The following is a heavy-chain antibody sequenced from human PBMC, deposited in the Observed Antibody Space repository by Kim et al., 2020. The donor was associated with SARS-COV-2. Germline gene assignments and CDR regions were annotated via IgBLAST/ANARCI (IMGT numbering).Heavy chain of an antibody. J-gene: IGHJ6*02. CDR1: GFSLSTSKMC. D-gene: IGHD5-12*01. V-gene: IGHV2-70*11. CDR3: ARTRHDGYRPYGMNF. CDR2: IDWDDVK. Sequence: SGPTLVNPTQTLTLSCSFSGFSLSTSKMCVSWIRQPPRKALEWLARIDWDDVKDYSTSLKTRITITKDTSKNQEVLTRTNVDPVYTATYYCARTRHDGYRPYGMNFWGQGTTVTVSS.